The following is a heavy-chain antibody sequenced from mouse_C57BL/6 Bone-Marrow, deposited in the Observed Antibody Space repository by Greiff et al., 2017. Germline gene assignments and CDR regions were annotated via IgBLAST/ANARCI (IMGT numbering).Heavy chain of an antibody. V-gene: IGHV2-2*01. CDR1: GFSLTSYG. J-gene: IGHJ3*01. Sequence: QVQLKQSGPGLVQPSQSLSITCTVSGFSLTSYGVHWVRQSPGKGLEWLGVIWSGGSTDYNAAFISRLSISKDNSKSQVFFKMNSLQADDTAIYYCARMRWLLSWFAYWGQGTLVTVSA. D-gene: IGHD2-3*01. CDR3: ARMRWLLSWFAY. CDR2: IWSGGST.